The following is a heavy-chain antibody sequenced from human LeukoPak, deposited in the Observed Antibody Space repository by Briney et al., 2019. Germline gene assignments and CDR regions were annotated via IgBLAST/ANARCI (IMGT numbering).Heavy chain of an antibody. CDR1: GGTFSSYA. CDR2: IIPIFGTA. D-gene: IGHD6-6*01. J-gene: IGHJ6*03. V-gene: IGHV1-69*13. CDR3: ATRKGGIAARVPMYYYYYYMDV. Sequence: GASVKVSCKASGGTFSSYAISWVRQAPGQGLEWMGGIIPIFGTANYAQKFQGRVTITADESTSTAYMELSSLRSEDTAVYYCATRKGGIAARVPMYYYYYYMDVWGKGTTVTVSS.